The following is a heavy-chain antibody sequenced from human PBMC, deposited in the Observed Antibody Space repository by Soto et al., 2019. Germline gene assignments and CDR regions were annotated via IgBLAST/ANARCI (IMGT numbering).Heavy chain of an antibody. V-gene: IGHV3-23*01. CDR3: AKVSGVVPADMDY. CDR1: GFTFSSYA. J-gene: IGHJ4*02. CDR2: ISGSGGST. Sequence: SLRLSCAASGFTFSSYAMSWVRHAPGKGLEWVSAISGSGGSTYYADSVKGRFTISRDNSKKTLYLQMNSLRAEDTAVYYCAKVSGVVPADMDYWGQGTLVTVSS. D-gene: IGHD2-2*01.